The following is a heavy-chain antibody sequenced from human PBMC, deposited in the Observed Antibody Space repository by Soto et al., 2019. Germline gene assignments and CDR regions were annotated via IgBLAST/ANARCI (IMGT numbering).Heavy chain of an antibody. V-gene: IGHV5-10-1*01. J-gene: IGHJ4*02. CDR2: IDPSDSYT. CDR3: ARHAGKREDY. D-gene: IGHD1-26*01. CDR1: GYSFTSYW. Sequence: GESLKISCKGSGYSFTSYWISWVRQMPGKGLEWMGRIDPSDSYTNYSPSFQGHVTISADKSISTAYPQWSSLKASDTAMYYCARHAGKREDYWGQGTLVTVSS.